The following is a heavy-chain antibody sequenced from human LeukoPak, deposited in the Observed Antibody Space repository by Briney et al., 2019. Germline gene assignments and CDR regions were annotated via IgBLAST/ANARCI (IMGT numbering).Heavy chain of an antibody. D-gene: IGHD3-3*01. V-gene: IGHV3-23*01. CDR1: GFTFKSYL. Sequence: GGSLRLSCSASGFTFKSYLMAWVRQAPGKGLEWISGISGNGVLTYYADSVKGRFTVSRDSSQNILHLQLNNVGAEDSAIYYCANSQGTIFGVVDYWGQGTLVTVSS. J-gene: IGHJ4*02. CDR2: ISGNGVLT. CDR3: ANSQGTIFGVVDY.